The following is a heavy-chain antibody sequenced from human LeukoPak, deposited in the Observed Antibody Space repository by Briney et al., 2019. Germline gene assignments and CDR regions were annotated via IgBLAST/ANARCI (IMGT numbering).Heavy chain of an antibody. D-gene: IGHD4-17*01. Sequence: PGGSLRLSCAASGFTFDDYAMHWVRQAPGKGLEWVSGISWNSGSIGYADSVKGRFTISRDNAKNSLYLQMNSLRAEDTAVYYCAVDYGDYGWKGFDPWGQGTLVTVSS. CDR3: AVDYGDYGWKGFDP. J-gene: IGHJ5*02. CDR2: ISWNSGSI. V-gene: IGHV3-9*01. CDR1: GFTFDDYA.